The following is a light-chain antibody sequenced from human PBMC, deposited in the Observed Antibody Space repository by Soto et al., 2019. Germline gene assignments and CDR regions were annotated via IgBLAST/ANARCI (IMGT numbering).Light chain of an antibody. CDR3: QVWDRNNNHVV. Sequence: SYELTQPPSVSVAPGQTAIITCGGNDIGSKSVHWYQQRPGQAPVLVVYDDRYRPSGIPERFSGSNSGSTATLTISTVEAGDEADYFCQVWDRNNNHVVFGGGTTLTVL. J-gene: IGLJ3*02. CDR1: DIGSKS. V-gene: IGLV3-21*02. CDR2: DDR.